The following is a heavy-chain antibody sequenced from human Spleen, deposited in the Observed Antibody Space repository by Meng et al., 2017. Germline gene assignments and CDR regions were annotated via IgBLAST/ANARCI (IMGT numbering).Heavy chain of an antibody. CDR3: AREGYCSGGRCYYRYYYYGMDV. D-gene: IGHD2-15*01. CDR2: ISAYNGNT. Sequence: ASVKVSCKASGYTFTSYVISWVRQAPGQGLEWMGWISAYNGNTNYAQKLQGRVTMTTDTSTSTADMELRSLRSDDTAVYYCAREGYCSGGRCYYRYYYYGMDVWGQGTTVTVSS. V-gene: IGHV1-18*01. CDR1: GYTFTSYV. J-gene: IGHJ6*02.